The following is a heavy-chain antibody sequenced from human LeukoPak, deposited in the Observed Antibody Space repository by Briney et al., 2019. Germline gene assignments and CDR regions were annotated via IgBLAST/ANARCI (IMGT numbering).Heavy chain of an antibody. CDR3: ARLGRKWTYAPNY. CDR1: GYSFTSYW. Sequence: GESLKISCKGSGYSFTSYWIGWVRQMPGKGLEWMGIIYPGDSDIRYSPSFQGQVTISADKSTNTAYLQWSSLKASDTAMYYCARLGRKWTYAPNYWGQGTLVTVSS. D-gene: IGHD2-15*01. J-gene: IGHJ4*02. CDR2: IYPGDSDI. V-gene: IGHV5-51*01.